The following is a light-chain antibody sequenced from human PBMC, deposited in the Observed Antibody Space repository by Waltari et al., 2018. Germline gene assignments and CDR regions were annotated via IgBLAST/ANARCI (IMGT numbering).Light chain of an antibody. Sequence: EIVLTQSPATLSLSPGERATLSCRASQSVSSSYLAWYQQKPGQAPRLLIYGASSRATGIPDRFSGSGSGTDFTLTISRLEPEDFAVYYCQQHGSSPSPTFGGGTKVEIK. CDR1: QSVSSSY. J-gene: IGKJ4*01. CDR2: GAS. V-gene: IGKV3-20*01. CDR3: QQHGSSPSPT.